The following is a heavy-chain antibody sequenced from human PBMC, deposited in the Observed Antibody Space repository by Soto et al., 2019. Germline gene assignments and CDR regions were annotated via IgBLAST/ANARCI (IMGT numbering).Heavy chain of an antibody. J-gene: IGHJ3*02. Sequence: SETLSLTCTVSGGSISSGDYYWSWIRQPPGKGLEWIGYIYYSGSTYYNPSLKSRVTISVDTSKNQFSLKLSSVTAADTAVHYCARGGHRAAISLLGAFDIWGQGTMVTVSS. CDR2: IYYSGST. CDR3: ARGGHRAAISLLGAFDI. D-gene: IGHD2-2*02. V-gene: IGHV4-30-4*01. CDR1: GGSISSGDYY.